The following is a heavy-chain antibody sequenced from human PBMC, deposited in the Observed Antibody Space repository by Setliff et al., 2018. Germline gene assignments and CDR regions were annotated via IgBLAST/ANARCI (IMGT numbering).Heavy chain of an antibody. J-gene: IGHJ1*01. CDR3: SREGSIGWSQYFHH. Sequence: GSLRLSCAASGFTLRNSGMHWVRQAPGRGLEWVTFISYDGFKIYYAESVKGRFTISRDISTNTLFLEIDSLRSEDTGLYYCSREGSIGWSQYFHHWGQGTPVTVSS. CDR1: GFTLRNSG. V-gene: IGHV3-30*03. D-gene: IGHD6-19*01. CDR2: ISYDGFKI.